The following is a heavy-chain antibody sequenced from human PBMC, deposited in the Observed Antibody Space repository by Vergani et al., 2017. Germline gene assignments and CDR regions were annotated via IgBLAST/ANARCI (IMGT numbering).Heavy chain of an antibody. J-gene: IGHJ3*02. Sequence: EVQLVQSGAEVKKPGESLKISCKGSGYSFTSYWIGWVRQMPGKGLEWMGIIYPGDSDTRYSPSFQGQVTISADKSIRTAYLQWSSLKASDTAMYYCARSGWQLWLRGDAFDIWGQGTMVTVSS. CDR3: ARSGWQLWLRGDAFDI. V-gene: IGHV5-51*01. CDR1: GYSFTSYW. CDR2: IYPGDSDT. D-gene: IGHD5-18*01.